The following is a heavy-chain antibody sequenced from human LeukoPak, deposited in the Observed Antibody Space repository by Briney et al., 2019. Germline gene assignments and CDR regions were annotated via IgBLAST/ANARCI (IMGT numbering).Heavy chain of an antibody. CDR2: ISSSSSYI. D-gene: IGHD3-3*01. CDR3: ARGQVLRFLEWSPAGMDV. V-gene: IGHV3-21*01. CDR1: GFTFSSYS. Sequence: GGSLRLSCASSGFTFSSYSMNWVRQAPGKGLGWVSSISSSSSYIYYADSVKGRFTISRDNAKNSLYLQMNSLRAEDTAVYYCARGQVLRFLEWSPAGMDVWGQGTTVTVSS. J-gene: IGHJ6*02.